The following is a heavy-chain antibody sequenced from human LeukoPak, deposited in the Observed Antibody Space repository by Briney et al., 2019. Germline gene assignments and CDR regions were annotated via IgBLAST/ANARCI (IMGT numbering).Heavy chain of an antibody. J-gene: IGHJ6*03. CDR2: ISGSGGST. Sequence: LTGGSLRLSCAASGFTFSSYAMSWVRQAPGKGLEWVSAISGSGGSTYYADFVKGRFTISRDNSKNTLYLQMNSLRAEDTAVYYCAKDQSTGTYYYYYYYMDVWGKGTTVTVSS. CDR3: AKDQSTGTYYYYYYYMDV. V-gene: IGHV3-23*01. CDR1: GFTFSSYA. D-gene: IGHD7-27*01.